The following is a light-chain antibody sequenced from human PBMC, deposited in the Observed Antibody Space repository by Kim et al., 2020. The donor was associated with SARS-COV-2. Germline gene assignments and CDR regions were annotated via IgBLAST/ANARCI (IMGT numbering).Light chain of an antibody. CDR1: RLRSYY. CDR3: NSRDSNENVF. CDR2: GKN. V-gene: IGLV3-19*01. Sequence: VALGPTVRITCQGDRLRSYYATWYQQKPGQAPILVIYGKNNRPSGIPDRFSGSSSGNTASLTITGTQAGDEADYYCNSRDSNENVFFGGGTQLTVL. J-gene: IGLJ2*01.